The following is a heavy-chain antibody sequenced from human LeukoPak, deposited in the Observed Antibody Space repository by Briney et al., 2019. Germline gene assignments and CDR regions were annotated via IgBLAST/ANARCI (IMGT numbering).Heavy chain of an antibody. CDR3: SGDDSASYFRLDP. J-gene: IGHJ5*02. CDR1: GFTFGDYA. CDR2: IRKTAYGGTT. V-gene: IGHV3-49*03. Sequence: PGGSLRLSCTTSGFTFGDYALSWFRQAPGKGLEWVGFIRKTAYGGTTEYAASVKGRFTISRDDSKSIAYLQMNSLKTEDTAVYYCSGDDSASYFRLDPWGRGTLVTVSS. D-gene: IGHD3-10*01.